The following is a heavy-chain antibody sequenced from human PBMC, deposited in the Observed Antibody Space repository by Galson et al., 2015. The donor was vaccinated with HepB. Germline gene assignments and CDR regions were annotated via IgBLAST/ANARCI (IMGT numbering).Heavy chain of an antibody. D-gene: IGHD3-3*01. CDR1: GFTFSDYY. J-gene: IGHJ5*02. CDR2: ISSSSSYT. Sequence: SLRLSCAASGFTFSDYYMSWIRQAPGKGLEWVSYISSSSSYTNYADSVKGRFTISRDNAKNSLYLQMNSLRAEDTAVYYCARDSWLLFPLRSWFDPWGQGTLVTVSS. CDR3: ARDSWLLFPLRSWFDP. V-gene: IGHV3-11*05.